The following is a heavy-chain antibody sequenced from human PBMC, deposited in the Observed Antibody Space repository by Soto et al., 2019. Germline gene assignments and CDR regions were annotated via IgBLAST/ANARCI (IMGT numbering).Heavy chain of an antibody. D-gene: IGHD3-22*01. CDR3: ARGSYYYDSSGYYHY. Sequence: QVQLQESGPGLVKPSQTLSLTCTVSGGSISSGDYYWSWIRQPPGKGLEWIGYIYYSGSTYYNPSLKSRVTISVDTSKNQFSLKLSSVTASDTAVYYCARGSYYYDSSGYYHYLGQGTLVTVSS. V-gene: IGHV4-30-4*01. CDR2: IYYSGST. CDR1: GGSISSGDYY. J-gene: IGHJ4*02.